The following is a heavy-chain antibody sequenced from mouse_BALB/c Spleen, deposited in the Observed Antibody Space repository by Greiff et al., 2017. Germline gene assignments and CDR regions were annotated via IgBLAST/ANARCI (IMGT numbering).Heavy chain of an antibody. CDR2: IWGDGST. V-gene: IGHV2-6-7*01. D-gene: IGHD2-2*01. CDR3: ARKGGYGYFDY. CDR1: GFSLTGYG. J-gene: IGHJ2*01. Sequence: VKVVESGPGLVAPSQSLSITCTVSGFSLTGYGVNWVRQPPGKGLEWLGMIWGDGSTDYNSALKSRLSISKDNSKSQVFLKMNSLQANDTAIYYCARKGGYGYFDYWGQGTTLTVSS.